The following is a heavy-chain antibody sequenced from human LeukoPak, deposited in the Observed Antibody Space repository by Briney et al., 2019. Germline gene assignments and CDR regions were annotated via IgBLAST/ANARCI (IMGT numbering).Heavy chain of an antibody. J-gene: IGHJ4*02. CDR3: ARGNYGPRLSQRHYFDY. Sequence: SETLSLTCTVSGGSISSYYWSWIRQPPGKGLEWIGYIYYSGSTNYNPSLKSRVTISVDTSKNQFSLKLSSVTAADTAVYYCARGNYGPRLSQRHYFDYWGQGTLVTVSS. CDR1: GGSISSYY. CDR2: IYYSGST. V-gene: IGHV4-59*01. D-gene: IGHD4-11*01.